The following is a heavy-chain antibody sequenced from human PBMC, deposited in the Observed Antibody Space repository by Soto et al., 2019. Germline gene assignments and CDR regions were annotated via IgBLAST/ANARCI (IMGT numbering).Heavy chain of an antibody. V-gene: IGHV3-23*01. CDR2: LSGSGTST. D-gene: IGHD6-19*01. J-gene: IGHJ4*02. CDR1: GLSFVNYA. CDR3: AKATTTSGWFNPFES. Sequence: WGSLRLSCAASGLSFVNYAMTWVRQAPGKGLEWVSGLSGSGTSTYYADSVKGRFTISRDNSRDTLFLQMNSLTADDTAVYYCAKATTTSGWFNPFESRGKGVRVTASS.